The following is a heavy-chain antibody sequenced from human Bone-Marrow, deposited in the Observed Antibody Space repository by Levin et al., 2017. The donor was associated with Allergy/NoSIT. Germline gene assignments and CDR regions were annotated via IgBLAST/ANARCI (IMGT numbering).Heavy chain of an antibody. CDR2: VSGSGGWT. J-gene: IGHJ5*02. CDR1: AFTFSSYN. V-gene: IGHV3-23*01. D-gene: IGHD3-10*01. Sequence: PGGSLRLSCVASAFTFSSYNMNWVRQAPGKGLEWVSVVSGSGGWTNYVDSVKGRFTISRDNSKNTLYLQMNSLRGDDTAVYYCARSVGSGSTYDLWGQGTLVAVSS. CDR3: ARSVGSGSTYDL.